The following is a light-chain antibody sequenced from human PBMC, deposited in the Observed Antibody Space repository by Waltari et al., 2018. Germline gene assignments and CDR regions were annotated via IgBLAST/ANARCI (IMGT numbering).Light chain of an antibody. J-gene: IGLJ2*01. Sequence: QSALTQPASVSGSLGQSITISCSGTSSDIGGYSYVSWYRQSPGKVPHLILYDINKRPHEASGRFPGSRSGNTATLTISGLQAEDEAHYFCSSHSRTITLIFGGGTKLTVL. CDR3: SSHSRTITLI. CDR1: SSDIGGYSY. V-gene: IGLV2-14*03. CDR2: DIN.